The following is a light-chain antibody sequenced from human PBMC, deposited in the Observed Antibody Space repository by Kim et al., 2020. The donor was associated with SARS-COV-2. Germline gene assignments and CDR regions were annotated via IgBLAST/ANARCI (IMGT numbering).Light chain of an antibody. CDR3: QQYKSYSGT. Sequence: ATGAERPTITCRASHSLSSWLAWNQQKPRKAPKLLIYKVSILESGVPSRFSGSGSETEFTLPISSLQPDDFATYYCQQYKSYSGTFGERAKVDSK. CDR1: HSLSSW. V-gene: IGKV1-5*03. J-gene: IGKJ1*01. CDR2: KVS.